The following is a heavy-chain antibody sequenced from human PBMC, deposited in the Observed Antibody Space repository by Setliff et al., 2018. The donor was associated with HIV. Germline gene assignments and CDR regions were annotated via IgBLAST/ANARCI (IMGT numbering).Heavy chain of an antibody. D-gene: IGHD6-13*01. CDR2: IIPMYNIP. CDR1: GGTLSNYV. Sequence: ASVKVSCKTSGGTLSNYVITWVRQAPGQGLEWMGMIIPMYNIPAYAQKFQGRVTFTADESTSTAYMALSSLSSEDTAVYYCARDQTGVAAAACGGGSAWSDEGFDIWGQGTMVTVSS. J-gene: IGHJ3*02. CDR3: ARDQTGVAAAACGGGSAWSDEGFDI. V-gene: IGHV1-69*13.